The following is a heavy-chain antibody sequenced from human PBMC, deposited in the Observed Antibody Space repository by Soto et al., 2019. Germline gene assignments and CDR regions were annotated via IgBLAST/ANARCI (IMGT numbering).Heavy chain of an antibody. D-gene: IGHD3-10*01. CDR1: GFTFSRYW. J-gene: IGHJ4*02. CDR3: AKEASVMVRGVIAGFDY. V-gene: IGHV3-74*01. Sequence: GGSLRLSCAASGFTFSRYWMHWVRQAPGKGLVWVSRINSGGSTYYADSVKGRFTISRDNSKNTLYLQMNSLRAEDTAVYYCAKEASVMVRGVIAGFDYWGQGTLVTVSS. CDR2: INSGGST.